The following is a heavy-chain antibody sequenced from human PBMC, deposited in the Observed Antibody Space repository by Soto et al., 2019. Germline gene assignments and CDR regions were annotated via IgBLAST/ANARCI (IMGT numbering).Heavy chain of an antibody. CDR3: AKTANGCFSDFDI. CDR2: ISGSGGTT. CDR1: GFTFSSYA. Sequence: EVQLLESGGGLVQPGGSLRLSCAASGFTFSSYAMSLVRQAPGKGLEWVSAISGSGGTTYYADSLKGRFTFSRDNSKNTLYLQMTSLRAEDTAVYYCAKTANGCFSDFDIWGQGTMVTVSS. J-gene: IGHJ3*02. V-gene: IGHV3-23*01. D-gene: IGHD6-19*01.